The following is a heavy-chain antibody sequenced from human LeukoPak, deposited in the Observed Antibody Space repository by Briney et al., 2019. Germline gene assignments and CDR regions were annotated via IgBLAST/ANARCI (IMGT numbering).Heavy chain of an antibody. CDR1: GGSISSYY. CDR2: IYTSGST. Sequence: SETLSLTCTVSGGSISSYYWSWIRQPAGKGLEWIGRIYTSGSTNYNPSLKSRVTMSVDTSKNQFSLKLGSVTAADTAVYYCARLGDSSGLFDYWGQGTLVTVSS. D-gene: IGHD3-22*01. V-gene: IGHV4-4*07. CDR3: ARLGDSSGLFDY. J-gene: IGHJ4*02.